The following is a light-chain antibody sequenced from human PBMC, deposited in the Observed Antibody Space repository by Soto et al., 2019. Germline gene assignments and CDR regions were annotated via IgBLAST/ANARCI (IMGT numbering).Light chain of an antibody. J-gene: IGKJ5*01. CDR3: QQYNSYSSIT. CDR1: QSVSDSY. Sequence: EIVLTQSPGTLSLSPGERATLSCRASQSVSDSYLAWYQQKPGQAPRLLIYASSRATGIPDRFSGSGSGTDFTLSISRLEPEDFATYYCQQYNSYSSITFGQGTPLEIK. V-gene: IGKV3-20*01. CDR2: AS.